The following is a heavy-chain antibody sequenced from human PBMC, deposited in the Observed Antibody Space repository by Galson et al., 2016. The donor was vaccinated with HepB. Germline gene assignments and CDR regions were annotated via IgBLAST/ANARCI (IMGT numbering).Heavy chain of an antibody. D-gene: IGHD3/OR15-3a*01. CDR3: ARVDHPTYYHGMDV. J-gene: IGHJ6*02. CDR1: GYTFTGYY. V-gene: IGHV1-2*02. CDR2: INPNGGGT. Sequence: SVKVSCKASGYTFTGYYMHWVRQAPGQGLEWMGWINPNGGGTNYAQKFQGRVTMIRDTSISTAYMELSRLRSDDTATYYCARVDHPTYYHGMDVWGQGTTVTVSS.